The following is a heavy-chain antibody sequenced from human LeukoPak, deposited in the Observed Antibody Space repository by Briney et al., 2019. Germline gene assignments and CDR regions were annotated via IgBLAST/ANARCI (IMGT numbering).Heavy chain of an antibody. J-gene: IGHJ4*02. V-gene: IGHV4-38-2*02. CDR2: IYHSGST. CDR3: SRVEGQRAFDY. CDR1: NYSIISDYS. Sequence: SETLSLTCTVSNYSIISDYSWGWIRQPPGKGLDGIRSIYHSGSTYYKPSLKSRGIISIDTSKNHLRLKLSSVTAANTPCYYSSRVEGQRAFDYWGQGTLVTVSS.